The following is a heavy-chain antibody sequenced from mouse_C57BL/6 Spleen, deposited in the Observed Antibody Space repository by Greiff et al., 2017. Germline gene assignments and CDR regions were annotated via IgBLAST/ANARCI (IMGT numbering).Heavy chain of an antibody. CDR1: GYSFTGYY. V-gene: IGHV1-42*01. J-gene: IGHJ2*01. Sequence: VQLQQSGPELVKPGASVKISCKASGYSFTGYYMNWVKQSPEKSLEWIGEINPSTGGTTYNQKFKAKATLTEDKSSSTAYMQLKSLTSEDSADYYCAREEDYSYWGQGTTLTVSS. D-gene: IGHD1-1*01. CDR3: AREEDYSY. CDR2: INPSTGGT.